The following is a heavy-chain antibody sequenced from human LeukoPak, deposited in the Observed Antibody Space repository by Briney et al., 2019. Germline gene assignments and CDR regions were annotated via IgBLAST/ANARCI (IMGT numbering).Heavy chain of an antibody. Sequence: GGSLRLSCAASGFTFSGYAMSWVRQAPEKGLEWVSAIIGSGDTTYYAASVKGRLTISRDNSKNTLYLQMNSLRAEDTAVYYCAKVTGGDMITYGGLDYWGQGTLVTVSS. D-gene: IGHD3-16*01. CDR2: IIGSGDTT. V-gene: IGHV3-23*01. CDR1: GFTFSGYA. J-gene: IGHJ4*02. CDR3: AKVTGGDMITYGGLDY.